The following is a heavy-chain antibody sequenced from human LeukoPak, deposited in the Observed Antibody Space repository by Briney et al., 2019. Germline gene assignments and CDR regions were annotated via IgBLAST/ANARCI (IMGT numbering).Heavy chain of an antibody. CDR2: ISGDGGDT. CDR3: GKSGIRDWDYFEY. V-gene: IGHV3-23*01. D-gene: IGHD3-9*01. CDR1: GFTFSTYA. Sequence: GGSLRLSCAASGFTFSTYAMNWVRQAPGKGLGWVSTISGDGGDTHYADSVRGRFTISRANSKNTLFMQMNSLRAEDTAVYYCGKSGIRDWDYFEYWGQGTLVTASS. J-gene: IGHJ4*02.